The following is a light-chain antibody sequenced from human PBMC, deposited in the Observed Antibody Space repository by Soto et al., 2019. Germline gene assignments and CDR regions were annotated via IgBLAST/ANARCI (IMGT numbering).Light chain of an antibody. CDR2: GVS. Sequence: QSVLTQPASVSGSPGQSITISCTGTSSDVGGYNYVSWYQQHPGKVPKLMIYGVSNRPSGVSNRFSGSKSGNTASLTISGLQAEDEADYYCSSYSSSSTRVFGGATKLTV. CDR1: SSDVGGYNY. V-gene: IGLV2-14*01. CDR3: SSYSSSSTRV. J-gene: IGLJ3*02.